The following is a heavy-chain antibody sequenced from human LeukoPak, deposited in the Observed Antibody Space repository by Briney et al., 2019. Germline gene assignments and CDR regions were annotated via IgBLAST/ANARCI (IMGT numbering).Heavy chain of an antibody. CDR3: ARHVRSGDGNYRIFDY. CDR1: GGPITNYY. D-gene: IGHD2-15*01. J-gene: IGHJ4*02. V-gene: IGHV4-59*08. Sequence: SETLSLTCSVSGGPITNYYCSWIRQFPGKGLEWIAYIHGSGRTNYSPSLKSRVSVSVDTSKNQFSLWVNSMTAADTAVYYCARHVRSGDGNYRIFDYWGQGTLVTVSS. CDR2: IHGSGRT.